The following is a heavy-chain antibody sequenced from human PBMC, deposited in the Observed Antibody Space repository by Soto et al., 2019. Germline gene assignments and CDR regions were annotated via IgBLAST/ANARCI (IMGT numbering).Heavy chain of an antibody. J-gene: IGHJ6*02. CDR1: GGTFSSYA. Sequence: ASVKVSCKASGGTFSSYAISWVRQAPGQGLEWMGGIIPIFGTANYARKFQGRVTITADESTSTAYMELSSLRSEDTAVYYCARDYSPPPWVYYYGMDVWGQGTTVTVSS. V-gene: IGHV1-69*13. CDR3: ARDYSPPPWVYYYGMDV. D-gene: IGHD1-26*01. CDR2: IIPIFGTA.